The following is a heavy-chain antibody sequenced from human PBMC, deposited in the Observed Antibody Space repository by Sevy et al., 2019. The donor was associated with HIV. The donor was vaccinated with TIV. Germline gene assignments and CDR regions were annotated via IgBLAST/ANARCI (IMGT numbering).Heavy chain of an antibody. CDR2: IKSKREGGTT. CDR1: GFTFSNAW. CDR3: ANNRGYCIDGVCWEYFDS. Sequence: GGSLRLSCGASGFTFSNAWMTWVRQAPGKGLEWVGRIKSKREGGTTDYAAPVKGRFTSSIDDSKNTLYLQMNSLKSDDTAVYYGANNRGYCIDGVCWEYFDSWGQGTLVTVSS. J-gene: IGHJ4*02. V-gene: IGHV3-15*01. D-gene: IGHD2-8*01.